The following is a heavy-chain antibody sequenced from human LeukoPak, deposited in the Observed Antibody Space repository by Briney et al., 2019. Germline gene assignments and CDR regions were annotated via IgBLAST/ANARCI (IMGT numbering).Heavy chain of an antibody. D-gene: IGHD6-19*01. CDR1: GGSISSSSYY. V-gene: IGHV4-30-2*01. CDR3: ARGRSSGWFDY. Sequence: PSETLSLTCTVSGGSISSSSYYWGWIRQPPGKSLEWIGYIYHSGSTYYNPSLKSRVTISVDRSKNQFSLKLSSVTAADTAVYYCARGRSSGWFDYWGQGTLVTVSS. CDR2: IYHSGST. J-gene: IGHJ4*02.